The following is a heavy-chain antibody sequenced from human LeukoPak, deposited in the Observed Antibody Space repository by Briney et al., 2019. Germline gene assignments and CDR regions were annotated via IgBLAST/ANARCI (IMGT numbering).Heavy chain of an antibody. J-gene: IGHJ6*02. CDR3: ANLNGYYGMDV. D-gene: IGHD1-1*01. Sequence: SVKVSCKASGFTFSNSAVQWVRQARGQRLEWIGWIVVGSGNTNYAQKFQERVTITRDMSTSTAYMELSSLRSEDTAVYYCANLNGYYGMDVWGQGTTVTVSS. CDR2: IVVGSGNT. V-gene: IGHV1-58*01. CDR1: GFTFSNSA.